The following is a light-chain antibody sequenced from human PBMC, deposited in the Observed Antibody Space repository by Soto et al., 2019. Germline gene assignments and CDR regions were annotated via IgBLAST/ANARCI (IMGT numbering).Light chain of an antibody. CDR2: YDD. CDR1: SSNIGNNA. V-gene: IGLV1-36*01. CDR3: AAWDDSLNGLL. J-gene: IGLJ2*01. Sequence: QSVLTQPPSVSEAPRQRVTISCSGSSSNIGNNAVNWYQQLPGKAPKLLIYYDDLLPSGVSDRFSSSKSGTSASLAISGLQSEDEADYYCAAWDDSLNGLLFGGGTKLTVL.